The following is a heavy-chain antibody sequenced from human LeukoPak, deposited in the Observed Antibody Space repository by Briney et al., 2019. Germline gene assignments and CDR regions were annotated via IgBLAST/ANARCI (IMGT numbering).Heavy chain of an antibody. D-gene: IGHD5-24*01. CDR3: TKETESQRSFDN. CDR1: GFTFDDYT. CDR2: FSWDGGSK. Sequence: GSLRLSCAASGFTFDDYTMHWVRQAPGKGLEWVSLFSWDGGSKYYADSVKGRFTISRDNSKNSLYLQMNSLRTEDTALYYCTKETESQRSFDNWGQGTLVTVSS. V-gene: IGHV3-43*01. J-gene: IGHJ4*02.